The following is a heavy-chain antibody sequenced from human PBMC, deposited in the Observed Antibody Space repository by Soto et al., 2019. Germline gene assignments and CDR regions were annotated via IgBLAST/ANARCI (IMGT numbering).Heavy chain of an antibody. D-gene: IGHD1-7*01. J-gene: IGHJ4*02. CDR1: GFTFSSYA. CDR3: AKDGSNWNYAPGFDY. Sequence: PGGSLRLSCAASGFTFSSYAMSWVRQAPGKGLEWVSAISGSGGSTYYADSVKGRFTISRDNSKNTLYLQMNSLRAEDTAVYYCAKDGSNWNYAPGFDYWGQGTLVTVSS. CDR2: ISGSGGST. V-gene: IGHV3-23*01.